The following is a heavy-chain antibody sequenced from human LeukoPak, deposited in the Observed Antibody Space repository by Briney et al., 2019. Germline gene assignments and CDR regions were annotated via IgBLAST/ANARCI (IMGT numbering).Heavy chain of an antibody. Sequence: GESLQISCKGSGYSFISYWIGWVRQMPGKGLEWMGIIFPGDSDTRSSPSFQGQVTISADKSISTAYLQWSSLKASDSAMYYCARMRFSTTGTTGFDYWGQGTLVTVSS. CDR3: ARMRFSTTGTTGFDY. V-gene: IGHV5-51*01. D-gene: IGHD1-1*01. J-gene: IGHJ4*02. CDR1: GYSFISYW. CDR2: IFPGDSDT.